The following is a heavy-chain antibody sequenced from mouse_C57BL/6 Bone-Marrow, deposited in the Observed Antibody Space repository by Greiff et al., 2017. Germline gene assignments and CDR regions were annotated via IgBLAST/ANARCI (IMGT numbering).Heavy chain of an antibody. CDR2: IHPNSGST. Sequence: VQLQQPGAELVKPGASVKLSCKASGYTFTSYWMHWVKQRPGQGLEWIGMIHPNSGSTNYNEKFKSKATLTVDKSSSTAYMQLSSLTSEDSAVYYCASPLYYYGSSYYAMDYWGQGTSGTVSS. CDR3: ASPLYYYGSSYYAMDY. J-gene: IGHJ4*01. D-gene: IGHD1-1*01. V-gene: IGHV1-64*01. CDR1: GYTFTSYW.